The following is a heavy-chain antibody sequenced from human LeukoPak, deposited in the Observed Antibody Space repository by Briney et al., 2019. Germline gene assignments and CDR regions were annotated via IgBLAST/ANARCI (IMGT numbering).Heavy chain of an antibody. CDR2: FDPEDGET. Sequence: ASVKVSCKVSGYTLTELSMHWVRQAPGKGLEWMGGFDPEDGETIYAQKFQGRVTMTEDTSTDTAYMELSSLRSEDTAVYYCATVNGRRSSSWSVYQFDYWGQGTLVTVSS. V-gene: IGHV1-24*01. CDR1: GYTLTELS. D-gene: IGHD6-13*01. J-gene: IGHJ4*02. CDR3: ATVNGRRSSSWSVYQFDY.